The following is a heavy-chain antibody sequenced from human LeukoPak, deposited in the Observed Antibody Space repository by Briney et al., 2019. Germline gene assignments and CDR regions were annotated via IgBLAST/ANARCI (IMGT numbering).Heavy chain of an antibody. CDR1: GYTFTSYW. D-gene: IGHD4-11*01. Sequence: GESLKISCKGSGYTFTSYWSGWVRQMPGKGLEWMGIIYPGDSDTRYSPSFQGQVTMSADKSISTAYMQWSSLKASDTAMYYCARHGEYSYAFDIWGQGTMVTVSS. V-gene: IGHV5-51*01. J-gene: IGHJ3*02. CDR3: ARHGEYSYAFDI. CDR2: IYPGDSDT.